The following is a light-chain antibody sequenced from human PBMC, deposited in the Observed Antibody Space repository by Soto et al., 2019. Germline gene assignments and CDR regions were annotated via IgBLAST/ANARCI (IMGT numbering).Light chain of an antibody. Sequence: EVVLTQSPATLSLSPGERATLSCRASQSVSSYLAWYQQKPGQAHRLLIYDASNRATGIQARFSGSGSGTDFTLTIRSLQSEDFAVYYCKQYDNWPLTFGGGTKVDIK. V-gene: IGKV3-11*01. CDR1: QSVSSY. J-gene: IGKJ4*01. CDR2: DAS. CDR3: KQYDNWPLT.